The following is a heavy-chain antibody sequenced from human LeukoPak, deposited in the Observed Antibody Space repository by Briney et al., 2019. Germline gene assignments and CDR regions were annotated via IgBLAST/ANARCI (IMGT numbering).Heavy chain of an antibody. CDR3: AKGTIAGYYYGSGSLRDYYYYGMDV. CDR1: GFTLSSYA. V-gene: IGHV3-23*01. J-gene: IGHJ6*02. Sequence: PGGSLRLSCAASGFTLSSYAMSWVRQAPGKGLDWVSGISASGYTTYNADSVKGRFTISRDNSKNTPYLQMNSLRAEDTAVYYCAKGTIAGYYYGSGSLRDYYYYGMDVWGQGTTVAVSS. CDR2: ISASGYTT. D-gene: IGHD3-10*01.